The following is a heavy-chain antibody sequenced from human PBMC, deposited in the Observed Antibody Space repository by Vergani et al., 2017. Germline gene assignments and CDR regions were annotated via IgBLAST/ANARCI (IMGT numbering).Heavy chain of an antibody. Sequence: EVQLVQSGAEVKKPGESLKISCKGSGYIFTSYWIGWVRQMPGKGLEWMGIIYPGDSDTRYSPSFQGQVTISADKSISTAYLQWSRLKASDTAMYYCARASDCDSSGYSVPYYYYYGMDVWGQGTTVTVSS. V-gene: IGHV5-51*01. CDR3: ARASDCDSSGYSVPYYYYYGMDV. CDR1: GYIFTSYW. CDR2: IYPGDSDT. J-gene: IGHJ6*02. D-gene: IGHD3-22*01.